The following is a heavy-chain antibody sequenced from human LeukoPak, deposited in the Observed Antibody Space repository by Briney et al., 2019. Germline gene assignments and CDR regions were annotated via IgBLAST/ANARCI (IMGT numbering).Heavy chain of an antibody. D-gene: IGHD2-2*01. Sequence: PGGSLRLSCAASGFTFSSYWMSWVRQAPGKGLEWVANIKQDGSEKYYVDSVKGRFTISRDNAKNSLYLQMNSLRVEDTAVYYCARDGAPDAHCSSTSCAIRWGQGTLVTVSS. J-gene: IGHJ4*02. V-gene: IGHV3-7*01. CDR1: GFTFSSYW. CDR2: IKQDGSEK. CDR3: ARDGAPDAHCSSTSCAIR.